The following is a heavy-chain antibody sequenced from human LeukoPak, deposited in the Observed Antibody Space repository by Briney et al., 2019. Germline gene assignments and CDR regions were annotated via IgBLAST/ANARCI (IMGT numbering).Heavy chain of an antibody. V-gene: IGHV3-23*01. Sequence: GGSLRLSCAASGFTFSSYAMSWVRQAPGKGLEWVSAISGSGGSTYYADSVKGRFTISRDNSKNTLYLQMNSLRAEDTAVYYCARGLGEVGATTGFGSNAFDIWGQGAMVTVSS. CDR3: ARGLGEVGATTGFGSNAFDI. D-gene: IGHD1-26*01. CDR2: ISGSGGST. CDR1: GFTFSSYA. J-gene: IGHJ3*02.